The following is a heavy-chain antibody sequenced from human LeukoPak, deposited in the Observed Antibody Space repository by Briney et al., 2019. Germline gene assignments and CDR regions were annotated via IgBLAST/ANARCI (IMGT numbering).Heavy chain of an antibody. CDR2: IYYSGST. V-gene: IGHV4-39*07. CDR3: ARGRSDILTGTKGTSAFDI. Sequence: SETLSLTCTVSGGSISSSSYYWGWIRQPPGKGLEWIGSIYYSGSTYYNPSLKSRVTISVDTSKNQFSLKLSSVTAADTAVYYCARGRSDILTGTKGTSAFDIWGQGTMVTVSS. CDR1: GGSISSSSYY. D-gene: IGHD3-9*01. J-gene: IGHJ3*02.